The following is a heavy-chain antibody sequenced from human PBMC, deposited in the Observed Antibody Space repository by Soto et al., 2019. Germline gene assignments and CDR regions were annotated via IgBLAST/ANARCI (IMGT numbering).Heavy chain of an antibody. J-gene: IGHJ4*02. CDR2: ISGSGDGT. D-gene: IGHD1-26*01. CDR1: GFTFSSYA. Sequence: LRLSCAASGFTFSSYAMTWVRQAPGKGLEWVSAISGSGDGTYYADSVKGRFTISRDNSKNTLYLQMNSLRAEDTAVYYCARQWESDYWGQGTLVTVSS. CDR3: ARQWESDY. V-gene: IGHV3-23*01.